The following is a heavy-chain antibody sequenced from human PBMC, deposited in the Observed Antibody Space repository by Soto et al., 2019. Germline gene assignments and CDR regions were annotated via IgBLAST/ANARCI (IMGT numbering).Heavy chain of an antibody. Sequence: SETLSLTCAVYGGSFSGYYWSWIRQPPGKGLEWIGEINHSGSTNYNPSLKSRVTISVDTSKNQFSLKLSSVTAADTAVYYCARGRRRGGYGGNYYYYYGMDVWGQGTTATVSS. D-gene: IGHD2-15*01. J-gene: IGHJ6*02. V-gene: IGHV4-34*01. CDR3: ARGRRRGGYGGNYYYYYGMDV. CDR2: INHSGST. CDR1: GGSFSGYY.